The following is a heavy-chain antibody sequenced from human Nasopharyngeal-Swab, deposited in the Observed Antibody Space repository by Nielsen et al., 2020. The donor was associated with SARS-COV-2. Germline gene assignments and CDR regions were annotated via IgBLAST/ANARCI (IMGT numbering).Heavy chain of an antibody. D-gene: IGHD3-10*01. CDR2: IIPILGIA. J-gene: IGHJ4*02. V-gene: IGHV1-69*04. CDR1: GGTFCRYA. CDR3: ARDVGFGELLSPYYFDY. Sequence: KVSCKASGGTFCRYAISWVRQAPGQGLEWMGRIIPILGIAKYAQKFQGRVTITADKSTSTAYMELSSLRSEDTAVYYCARDVGFGELLSPYYFDYWGQGTLVTVSS.